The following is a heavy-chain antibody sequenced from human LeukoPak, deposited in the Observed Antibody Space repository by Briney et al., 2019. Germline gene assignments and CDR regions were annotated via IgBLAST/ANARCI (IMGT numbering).Heavy chain of an antibody. CDR1: GFTFSSYA. CDR2: ISGSGGST. V-gene: IGHV3-23*01. Sequence: PGGSLRLSCAASGFTFSSYAMSWVRQAPGKGLEWVSAISGSGGSTYYADSVKGRFTISRDNSKNTLYLQMNSLRAEDTAVYYCAKVPQARCYDFWSGRYDYWGQGTLVTVSS. CDR3: AKVPQARCYDFWSGRYDY. D-gene: IGHD3-3*01. J-gene: IGHJ4*02.